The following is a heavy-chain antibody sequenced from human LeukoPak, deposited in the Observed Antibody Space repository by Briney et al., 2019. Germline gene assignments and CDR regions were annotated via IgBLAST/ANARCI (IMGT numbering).Heavy chain of an antibody. CDR2: ISWNSGSI. V-gene: IGHV3-9*01. J-gene: IGHJ4*02. CDR3: AKGDLRSSWGPDFDY. D-gene: IGHD6-13*01. CDR1: GFTFDDYA. Sequence: PGGSLRLSCAASGFTFDDYAMHWVRQAPGKGLEWVSGISWNSGSIGYADSVKGRFTISRDNAKNSLYLQMNSLRAEDTALYYCAKGDLRSSWGPDFDYWGQGTLVSVCS.